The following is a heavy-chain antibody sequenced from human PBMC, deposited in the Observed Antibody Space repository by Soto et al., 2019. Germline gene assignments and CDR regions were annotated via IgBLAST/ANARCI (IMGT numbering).Heavy chain of an antibody. CDR1: GFTFSSYD. J-gene: IGHJ6*03. V-gene: IGHV3-13*01. CDR3: ARGWLATGGTLSYMDV. Sequence: EEQLVESGGGSVQPGGSLRLSCAASGFTFSSYDMHWVRQATGKGLEWVSGIGTDGDTYYLGSVKGRFTISRENAKNSFYLQMNSLRGGDTAVYYCARGWLATGGTLSYMDVWGKGTTVTVSS. D-gene: IGHD6-13*01. CDR2: IGTDGDT.